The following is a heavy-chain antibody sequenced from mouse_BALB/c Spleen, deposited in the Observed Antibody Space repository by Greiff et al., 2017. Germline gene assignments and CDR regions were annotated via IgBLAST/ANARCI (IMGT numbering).Heavy chain of an antibody. V-gene: IGHV1S127*01. Sequence: VQLQQPGAELVKPGASVKMSCKASGYTFTSYWMHWVKQRPGQGLEWIGVIDPSDSYTSYNQKFKGKATLTVDTSSSTAYMQLSSLTSEDSAVYYCTRGPLLLRLGACAMDYWGQGTSVTVSS. D-gene: IGHD1-1*01. CDR2: IDPSDSYT. CDR1: GYTFTSYW. J-gene: IGHJ4*01. CDR3: TRGPLLLRLGACAMDY.